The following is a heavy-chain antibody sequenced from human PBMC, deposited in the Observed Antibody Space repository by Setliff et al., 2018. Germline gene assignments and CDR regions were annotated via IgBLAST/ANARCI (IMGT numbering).Heavy chain of an antibody. V-gene: IGHV5-51*01. CDR3: ARRRYYDSSGYYPDDY. Sequence: GESLKISCKGSGYSFTSYWIGWVRQMPGKGLEWMGIIYPGDSDTRYSPACQGQVTSSADKSISTAYLQWSSLKASDTAMYYCARRRYYDSSGYYPDDYWGQGTRVTVSS. CDR1: GYSFTSYW. CDR2: IYPGDSDT. J-gene: IGHJ4*02. D-gene: IGHD3-22*01.